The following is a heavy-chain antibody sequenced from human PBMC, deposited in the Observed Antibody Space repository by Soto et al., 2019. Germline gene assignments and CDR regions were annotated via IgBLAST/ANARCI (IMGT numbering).Heavy chain of an antibody. V-gene: IGHV3-74*01. CDR2: INSDGSST. CDR3: ARVNYYDSSGYYYTQGYCYYGMDV. J-gene: IGHJ6*02. D-gene: IGHD3-22*01. CDR1: GFTFSSYW. Sequence: GGSLRLSCAASGFTFSSYWMHWVRQAPGKGLVWASRINSDGSSTSYADSVKGRFTISRDNAKNTLYLQMNSLRAEDTAVYYCARVNYYDSSGYYYTQGYCYYGMDVWGQGTTVTVSS.